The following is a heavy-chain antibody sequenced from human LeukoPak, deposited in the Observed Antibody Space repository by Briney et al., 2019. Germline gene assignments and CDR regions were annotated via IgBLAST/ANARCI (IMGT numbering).Heavy chain of an antibody. CDR1: GASISGSGYY. CDR3: ARVPIVGATNRVGYYYYYYMDV. J-gene: IGHJ6*03. Sequence: PSETLSLTCAVSGASISGSGYYWGWIRQPPGKGLEWIGNIYSSGSTYYNPSLKSRVTISVDTSKNQFSLKLSSVAAADTAVYYCARVPIVGATNRVGYYYYYYMDVWGKGTTVTISS. CDR2: IYSSGST. D-gene: IGHD1-26*01. V-gene: IGHV4-39*07.